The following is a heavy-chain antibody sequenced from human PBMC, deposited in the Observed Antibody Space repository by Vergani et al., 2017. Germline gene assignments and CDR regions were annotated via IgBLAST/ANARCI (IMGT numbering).Heavy chain of an antibody. J-gene: IGHJ4*02. CDR2: FDPEDGET. CDR1: GGTFSSYA. Sequence: QVQLVQSGAEVKKPGSSVKVSCKASGGTFSSYAISWVRQAPGQGLEWMGGFDPEDGETIYAQKFQGRVTMTEDTSTDTAYMELSSLRSEDTAVYYCATGGGNWGQGTLVTVSS. CDR3: ATGGGN. V-gene: IGHV1-24*01. D-gene: IGHD3-16*01.